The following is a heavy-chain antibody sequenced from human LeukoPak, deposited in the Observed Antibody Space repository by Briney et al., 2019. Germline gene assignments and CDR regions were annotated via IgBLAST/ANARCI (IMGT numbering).Heavy chain of an antibody. J-gene: IGHJ4*02. CDR3: AKDIYRFSGNYYNNYFDY. Sequence: PGGSLRLSCAASGFTVSSNYMSWVRQAPGKGLEWVSGISWNSGNIGYADSVKGRCTISRDNAKNSLYLQMNSLRAEDTALYYCAKDIYRFSGNYYNNYFDYWGQGILVTVSS. CDR1: GFTVSSNY. CDR2: ISWNSGNI. D-gene: IGHD3-10*01. V-gene: IGHV3-9*01.